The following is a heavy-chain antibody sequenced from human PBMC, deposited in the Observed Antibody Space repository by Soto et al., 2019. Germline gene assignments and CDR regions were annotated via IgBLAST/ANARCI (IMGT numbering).Heavy chain of an antibody. CDR3: ARDIYVWGSYHNDY. J-gene: IGHJ4*02. Sequence: GASVKVSCKASGYTFTDYGISWMRQAPGQGLEWMAWISGYNGVTKYAQNFQDRVTMTTDTSTSTAYMELRSLRSDDTAVYYCARDIYVWGSYHNDYWGQGTQVTVSS. V-gene: IGHV1-18*01. CDR2: ISGYNGVT. D-gene: IGHD3-16*02. CDR1: GYTFTDYG.